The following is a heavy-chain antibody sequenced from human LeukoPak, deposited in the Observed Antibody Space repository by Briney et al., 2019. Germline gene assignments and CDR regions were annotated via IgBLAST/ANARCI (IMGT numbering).Heavy chain of an antibody. V-gene: IGHV4-31*03. Sequence: SQTLSLTCTVSGGSISSGGYYWSWIRQHPGKGLEWIGYIHYSGSTYYNPSLKSRVTISVDTSKKQFSLKLSSVTAADTAVYYCARTYCGGDCYTLGKPFDYWGQGTLVTVSS. CDR3: ARTYCGGDCYTLGKPFDY. CDR1: GGSISSGGYY. D-gene: IGHD2-21*02. J-gene: IGHJ4*02. CDR2: IHYSGST.